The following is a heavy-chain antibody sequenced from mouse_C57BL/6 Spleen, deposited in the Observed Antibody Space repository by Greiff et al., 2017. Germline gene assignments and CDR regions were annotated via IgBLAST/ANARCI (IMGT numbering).Heavy chain of an antibody. J-gene: IGHJ2*01. CDR3: VRQRYDYDGPHYFDY. CDR1: GFSFNTYA. V-gene: IGHV10-1*01. CDR2: IRSKSNNYAT. D-gene: IGHD2-4*01. Sequence: EVMLVESGGGLVQPKGSLKLSCAASGFSFNTYAMNWVRQAPGKGLEWVARIRSKSNNYATYYADSVKDRFTISRDDSESMLYLQMNNLKTEDTAMYYCVRQRYDYDGPHYFDYWGQGTTLTVSS.